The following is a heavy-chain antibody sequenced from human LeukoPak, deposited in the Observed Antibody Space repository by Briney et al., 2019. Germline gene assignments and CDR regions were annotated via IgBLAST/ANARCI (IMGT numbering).Heavy chain of an antibody. CDR3: ASWPLVDMTTSGLDY. D-gene: IGHD5-24*01. J-gene: IGHJ4*02. CDR1: GGSISSSSHY. Sequence: SETLSLTCTVSGGSISSSSHYRGWIRQPPGKGLEWIGTIYYSGSAYYNPSLNSRVTISIDTSKNQFSLKLSSVTAADTAVYYCASWPLVDMTTSGLDYWGQGTLVTVSS. V-gene: IGHV4-39*01. CDR2: IYYSGSA.